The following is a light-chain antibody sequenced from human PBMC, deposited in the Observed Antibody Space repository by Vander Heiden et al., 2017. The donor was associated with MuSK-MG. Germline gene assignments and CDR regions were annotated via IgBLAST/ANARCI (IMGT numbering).Light chain of an antibody. CDR1: QTISGY. J-gene: IGKJ1*01. CDR2: GTY. Sequence: DIKMTQSPSSLSASVGDRVTITCRASQTISGYLNWYHQKPGRAPELLIYGTYNLQSGVPSRFSGSGSGTDFTLTITSLQPGDFGTYYCQQSHSPPRTFGQGTKVEIK. V-gene: IGKV1-39*01. CDR3: QQSHSPPRT.